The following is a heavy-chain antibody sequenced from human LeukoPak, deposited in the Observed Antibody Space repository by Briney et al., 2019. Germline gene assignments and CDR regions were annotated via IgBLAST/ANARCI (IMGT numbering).Heavy chain of an antibody. D-gene: IGHD3-10*01. CDR3: ARAGPHIYDSGSYYNGASWYFDL. Sequence: SVKVSCKTSGGTFSSSPISWVRQAPGQGLEWMGGIIPIFGIANYAQKFQDRVTITADASTSTAYMQLSSLRSEDTAVYYCARAGPHIYDSGSYYNGASWYFDLWGRGTLVSVSS. J-gene: IGHJ2*01. V-gene: IGHV1-69*13. CDR1: GGTFSSSP. CDR2: IIPIFGIA.